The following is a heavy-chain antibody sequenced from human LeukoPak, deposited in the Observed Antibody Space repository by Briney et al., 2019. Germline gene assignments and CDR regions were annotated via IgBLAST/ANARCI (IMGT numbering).Heavy chain of an antibody. J-gene: IGHJ4*02. CDR1: RFSLSTSGMC. CDR3: VRSSYYDTGGYFFDY. Sequence: SGPTLVNPTQTLTLTCTFSRFSLSTSGMCVSWIRQPPGKALEWLARVDWDDDKYYSTSLKTRLTISKDTSKNQVVLTMTNMDPVDTATYYCVRSSYYDTGGYFFDYWGQGTLVTVSS. V-gene: IGHV2-70*11. CDR2: VDWDDDK. D-gene: IGHD3-22*01.